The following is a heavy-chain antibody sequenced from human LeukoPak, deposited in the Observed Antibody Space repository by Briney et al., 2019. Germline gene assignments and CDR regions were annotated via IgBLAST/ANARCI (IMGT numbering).Heavy chain of an antibody. V-gene: IGHV2-70*11. CDR2: IDWDDDK. D-gene: IGHD6-13*01. CDR1: GFSLSTSGMC. CDR3: ARGRRRIAAAGIFHYYYGMDV. J-gene: IGHJ6*02. Sequence: SGPTLVKPTQTLTLTCTFSGFSLSTSGMCVSWIRQPPGKALEWLARIDWDDDKYYSTSLKTRLTISKDTSKNQVVLTMTNMDPVDTATYYCARGRRRIAAAGIFHYYYGMDVWGQGTTVTVSS.